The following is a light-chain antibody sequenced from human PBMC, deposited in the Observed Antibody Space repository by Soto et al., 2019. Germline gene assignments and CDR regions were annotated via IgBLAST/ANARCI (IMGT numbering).Light chain of an antibody. V-gene: IGLV1-47*01. CDR1: SSNIGSKY. Sequence: QAVVTQPPSASGTPGQRVTISCSGSSSNIGSKYVYWYQQLPGTAPKLLMYRNNQRPSGVPDRFSGSKSGTSASLAISGLRSEDEADYYCAAWDAGVSGTAFGGGTKLTVL. CDR3: AAWDAGVSGTA. J-gene: IGLJ2*01. CDR2: RNN.